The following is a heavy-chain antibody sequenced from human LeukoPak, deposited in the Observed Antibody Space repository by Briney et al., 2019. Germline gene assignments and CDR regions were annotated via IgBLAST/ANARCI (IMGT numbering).Heavy chain of an antibody. CDR2: IKNDGRSP. V-gene: IGHV3-74*01. Sequence: GGSLRLSCAASGFTFSSYWTHWVRQARGKGLVWVSRIKNDGRSPSYADSVKGRFTISSDNAKNTVYLQIDSLGAEDTAVYYCARDPHGGSGSDPHDAFDIWGQGTMVTVSS. J-gene: IGHJ3*02. CDR3: ARDPHGGSGSDPHDAFDI. CDR1: GFTFSSYW. D-gene: IGHD1-26*01.